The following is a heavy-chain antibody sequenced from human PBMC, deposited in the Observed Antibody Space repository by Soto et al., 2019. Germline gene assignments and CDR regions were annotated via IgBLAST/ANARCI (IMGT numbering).Heavy chain of an antibody. D-gene: IGHD1-26*01. Sequence: QVQLQESGPGLVKPSETLSLTCTVSGGSISSYYWSWIRQPAGKGLEWIGRIYTSGSTNYNPSLKRRVMMAVDTYKNQFSLQLSSVTAADTAVYYGARDSYGSYSYYYYGMDVWGQGTTVTVSS. CDR1: GGSISSYY. V-gene: IGHV4-4*07. CDR3: ARDSYGSYSYYYYGMDV. CDR2: IYTSGST. J-gene: IGHJ6*02.